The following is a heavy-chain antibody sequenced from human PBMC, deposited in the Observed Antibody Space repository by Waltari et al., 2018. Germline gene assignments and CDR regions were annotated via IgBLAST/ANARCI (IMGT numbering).Heavy chain of an antibody. CDR2: ISGSGGST. CDR3: AAQSFGVVMSDY. CDR1: GFTFSSYA. D-gene: IGHD3-3*01. Sequence: EVQLLESGGGLVQPGGSLILSCAASGFTFSSYAMSWVRQAPGKGLEWVSAISGSGGSTYYADSVKGRFTISRDNSKNTLYLQMNSLRAEDTAVYYCAAQSFGVVMSDYWGQGTLVTVSS. V-gene: IGHV3-23*01. J-gene: IGHJ4*02.